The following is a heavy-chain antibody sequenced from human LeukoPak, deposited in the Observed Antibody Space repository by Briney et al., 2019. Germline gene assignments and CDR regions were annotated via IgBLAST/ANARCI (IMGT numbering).Heavy chain of an antibody. CDR1: GFIFGDYA. CDR3: AKDVVVKGEQWDGLEI. V-gene: IGHV3-9*01. Sequence: GTSLRLSCAASGFIFGDYAMHWVRQAPGKGLEWVAGITWNSGNIGYADSVKGRFTISRDNVKNSLFLQMSSLRPEDTALYYCAKDVVVKGEQWDGLEIWGQGTVVTVSS. J-gene: IGHJ3*02. CDR2: ITWNSGNI. D-gene: IGHD6-19*01.